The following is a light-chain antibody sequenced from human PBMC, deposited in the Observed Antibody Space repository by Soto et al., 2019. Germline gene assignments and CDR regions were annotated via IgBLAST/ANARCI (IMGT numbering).Light chain of an antibody. CDR3: HQYNSWPQT. Sequence: EIVMTQSPATLSVSPGERATLTCRASQSVSGNLAWYQQKPGQAPRLLIYGASTRATGIPARFSGSGSGTEFTLTISSLQSEDFAVYYCHQYNSWPQTFGQGTKVEF. V-gene: IGKV3-15*01. CDR1: QSVSGN. J-gene: IGKJ1*01. CDR2: GAS.